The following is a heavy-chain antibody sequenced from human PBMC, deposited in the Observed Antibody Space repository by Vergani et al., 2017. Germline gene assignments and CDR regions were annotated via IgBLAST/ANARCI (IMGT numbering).Heavy chain of an antibody. CDR1: ADSISSGSYY. V-gene: IGHV4-39*01. CDR2: IYYSGLT. CDR3: ASPRGYSYGYLGY. D-gene: IGHD5-18*01. Sequence: QLQLQQSGPGLVKPSETLFLTCTVSADSISSGSYYWGWIRQPPGKSLEWIGSIYYSGLTYYNPSLKSRVAISVDTSKNQFSLKVTSVTAADTAVYYCASPRGYSYGYLGYWGQGTLVTVSS. J-gene: IGHJ4*02.